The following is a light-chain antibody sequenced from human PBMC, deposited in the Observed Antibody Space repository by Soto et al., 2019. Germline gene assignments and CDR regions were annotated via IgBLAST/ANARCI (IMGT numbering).Light chain of an antibody. Sequence: QSALTQPASVSGSPGQSITISCTGTSSDVGGYNYVSWYQQHPGKAPKLMIYEVSNRPSGVSNRFSGSKSGNTASLTISGXXXXXXXXXYCSSYTSSSTLVFGTGTKVTVL. CDR1: SSDVGGYNY. CDR2: EVS. CDR3: SSYTSSSTLV. J-gene: IGLJ1*01. V-gene: IGLV2-14*01.